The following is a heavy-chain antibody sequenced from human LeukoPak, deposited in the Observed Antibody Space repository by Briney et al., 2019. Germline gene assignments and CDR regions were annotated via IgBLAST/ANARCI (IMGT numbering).Heavy chain of an antibody. D-gene: IGHD2-21*02. CDR2: INPNSGGT. Sequence: GASVKVSCKASGYTFTGYYMHWVRQAPGQGLEWMGWINPNSGGTNYAQKFQGRVTMTRDTSISTAYKELSRLRSDDTAVYYCARVGAYCGGDCYRGHWFDPWGQGTLVTVSS. J-gene: IGHJ5*02. V-gene: IGHV1-2*02. CDR1: GYTFTGYY. CDR3: ARVGAYCGGDCYRGHWFDP.